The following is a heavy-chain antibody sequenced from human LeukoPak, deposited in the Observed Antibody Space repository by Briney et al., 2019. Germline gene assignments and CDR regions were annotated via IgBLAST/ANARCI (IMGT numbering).Heavy chain of an antibody. Sequence: GASVKVSCKASGYTFTGYYMHWVRQAPGQGLEWMGWMSPNSGNTGYAQKFQGRVTMTRNTSISTAYMELSSLRSEDTAVYYCARGLGSGGELWGRGTLVTVSS. D-gene: IGHD6-25*01. CDR2: MSPNSGNT. V-gene: IGHV1-8*02. CDR3: ARGLGSGGEL. J-gene: IGHJ4*02. CDR1: GYTFTGYY.